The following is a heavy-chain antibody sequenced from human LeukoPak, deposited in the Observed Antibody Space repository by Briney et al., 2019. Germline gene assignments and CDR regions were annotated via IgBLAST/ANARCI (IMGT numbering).Heavy chain of an antibody. J-gene: IGHJ4*02. D-gene: IGHD6-6*01. CDR3: ARVGREYSSSSPPDY. Sequence: GGSLRLSCEASGFTLSGYWIHWVRQAPGKGLVWVARINPDGSTTNYADSVKGRITISRDNAKNTLYLQMNSLRVEDTAMYYCARVGREYSSSSPPDYWGQGTLVTVSS. V-gene: IGHV3-74*01. CDR2: INPDGSTT. CDR1: GFTLSGYW.